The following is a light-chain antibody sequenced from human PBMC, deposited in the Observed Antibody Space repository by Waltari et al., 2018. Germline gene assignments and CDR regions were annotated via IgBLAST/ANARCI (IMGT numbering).Light chain of an antibody. CDR3: SSYAGSSKGV. J-gene: IGLJ2*01. CDR1: SSDVGTYKR. V-gene: IGLV2-23*02. Sequence: QSALTQPASVSGSPGQSITISCTGTSSDVGTYKRVSWYQQHPGKAPKLMIYAVSNRPSGVSDRFSGSKSGDMASLTISGLQPEDEAEYFCSSYAGSSKGVFGGGTKVTVL. CDR2: AVS.